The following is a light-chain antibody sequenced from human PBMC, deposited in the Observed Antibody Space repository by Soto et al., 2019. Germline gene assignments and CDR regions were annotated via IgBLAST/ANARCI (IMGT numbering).Light chain of an antibody. CDR3: LSDTRANTRV. CDR2: EVN. V-gene: IGLV2-14*01. CDR1: SSDVGGYKF. Sequence: QSALTQPASVSASPGQSITISCTGTSSDVGGYKFVSWYQHHPGKAPKLMIYEVNNRPSGVSNRFSGSKSGNTASLTISGLQPEDEAAYYCLSDTRANTRVFGGGTKLTGL. J-gene: IGLJ3*02.